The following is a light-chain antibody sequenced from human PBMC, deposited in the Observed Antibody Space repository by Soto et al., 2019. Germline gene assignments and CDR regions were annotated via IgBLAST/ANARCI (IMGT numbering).Light chain of an antibody. V-gene: IGKV3-11*01. J-gene: IGKJ1*01. CDR2: DAY. Sequence: EIVLMQSPDTLSLSPGERAALSCRASQSFRGLLAWYQQKPGQAPRLLIYDAYNRATGIPPRFSGSGSGTDFTLTISSLEPEDSAVYYCQQRHMWPITFGQGPRWIS. CDR3: QQRHMWPIT. CDR1: QSFRGL.